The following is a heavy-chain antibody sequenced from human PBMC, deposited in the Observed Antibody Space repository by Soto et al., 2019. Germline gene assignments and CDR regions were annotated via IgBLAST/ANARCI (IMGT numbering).Heavy chain of an antibody. Sequence: PGGSLRLSCAASGFTVSSNYMSWVRQAPGKGLEWVSVIYSGGSTYYADSVKGRFTISRHNSKNTLYLRMNSLRAEDTAVYYCARAMGGQWLAYYMDVWGKGTKVTVSS. CDR2: IYSGGST. CDR1: GFTVSSNY. CDR3: ARAMGGQWLAYYMDV. J-gene: IGHJ6*03. D-gene: IGHD6-19*01. V-gene: IGHV3-53*04.